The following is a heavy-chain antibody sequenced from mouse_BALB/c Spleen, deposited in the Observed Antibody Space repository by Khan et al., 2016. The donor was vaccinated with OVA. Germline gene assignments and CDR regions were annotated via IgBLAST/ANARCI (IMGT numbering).Heavy chain of an antibody. CDR1: GYSITRGYG. V-gene: IGHV3-2*02. J-gene: IGHJ2*03. Sequence: EVQLQESGPGLVKPSQSLSLTCTVTGYSITRGYGWNWIRQFPGNKLEWMGYISYSGSTNYNPSLKSRISITRDTSKNQFFLQLNSVTTEDTATYYCARTARKKYWGQGNSLTVSS. CDR2: ISYSGST. CDR3: ARTARKKY. D-gene: IGHD1-2*01.